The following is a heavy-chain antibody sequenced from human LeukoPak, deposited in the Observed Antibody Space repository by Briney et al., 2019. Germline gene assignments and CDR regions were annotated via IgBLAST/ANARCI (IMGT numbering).Heavy chain of an antibody. CDR2: ISTSGSTI. D-gene: IGHD1/OR15-1a*01. CDR1: GFTFSSYE. Sequence: AGGSLRLSCAASGFTFSSYEMNWVRQAPGKGLERVSYISTSGSTIYYADSVKGRFTISRDNAKNSLFLQMNSLRAEDTAVYYCARCAGTPQYYYFYYYMDVWGKGTTVTVSS. CDR3: ARCAGTPQYYYFYYYMDV. V-gene: IGHV3-48*03. J-gene: IGHJ6*03.